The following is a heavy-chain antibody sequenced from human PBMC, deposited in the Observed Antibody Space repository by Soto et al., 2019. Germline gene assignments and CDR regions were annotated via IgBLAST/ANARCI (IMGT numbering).Heavy chain of an antibody. CDR2: INHSGST. V-gene: IGHV4-34*01. Sequence: QVQLQQWGAGLLKPSETLSLTCAVYGGSFSGYYWNWIRQPPGKGLEWIGEINHSGSTNYNPSLXRXVXIXXDTSTNQFSRKLSSMTAADTAVYYCARGYGRSFDYWGQGTLVTVSS. CDR3: ARGYGRSFDY. J-gene: IGHJ4*02. CDR1: GGSFSGYY. D-gene: IGHD3-10*01.